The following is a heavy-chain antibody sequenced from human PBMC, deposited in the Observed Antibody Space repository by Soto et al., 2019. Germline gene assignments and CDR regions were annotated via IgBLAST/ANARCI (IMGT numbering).Heavy chain of an antibody. CDR3: ARDRGLRNFWSGYNWFDP. CDR2: IYYSGST. V-gene: IGHV4-30-4*01. J-gene: IGHJ5*02. D-gene: IGHD3-3*01. CDR1: GGSISSGDYY. Sequence: SETLSLTCTVSGGSISSGDYYLSWILQPPGKGLEWIGYIYYSGSTYYNPSLKSRVTISVDTSNNQFSLKLSSVTAADTAVYYCARDRGLRNFWSGYNWFDPWGQGNLVTV.